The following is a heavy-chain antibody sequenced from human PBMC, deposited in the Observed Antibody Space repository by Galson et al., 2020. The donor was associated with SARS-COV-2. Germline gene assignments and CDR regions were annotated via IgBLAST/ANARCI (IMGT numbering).Heavy chain of an antibody. CDR3: ARDLPTGAALSSNFDY. V-gene: IGHV3-11*01. CDR1: GFTFSDYY. Sequence: GGSLRLSCAASGFTFSDYYMSWIRQAPGKGLEWVSYISSGGSAIYYTDSVKGRFTISRDNAKNSLYLQMNSLRAEDTAMYYCARDLPTGAALSSNFDYWGQGTLVTVSS. J-gene: IGHJ4*02. CDR2: ISSGGSAI. D-gene: IGHD7-27*01.